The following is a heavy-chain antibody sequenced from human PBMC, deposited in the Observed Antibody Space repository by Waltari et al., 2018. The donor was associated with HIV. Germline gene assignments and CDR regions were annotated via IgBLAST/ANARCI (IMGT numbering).Heavy chain of an antibody. V-gene: IGHV3-7*01. CDR2: IKQDGSEK. CDR3: ARGSIQLWPAGIDY. J-gene: IGHJ4*02. D-gene: IGHD5-18*01. CDR1: GFTFSSYW. Sequence: EVQLVESGGGLVQPGGSLRLSCAASGFTFSSYWMSWVGQAPGKGLELVANIKQDGSEKYYVDSVKGRFTISRDNAKNSLYLQMNSLRAEDTAVYYCARGSIQLWPAGIDYWGQGTLVTVSS.